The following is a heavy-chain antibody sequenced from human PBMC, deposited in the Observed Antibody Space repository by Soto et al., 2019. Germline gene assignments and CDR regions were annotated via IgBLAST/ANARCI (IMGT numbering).Heavy chain of an antibody. J-gene: IGHJ4*02. D-gene: IGHD6-25*01. CDR2: LKSETDGGTA. Sequence: PXGTLRLSCSPAGRPIDNGWVSWVRNAPEKGLEGVGRLKSETDGGTAEYATHVKGRFTISRDVSQSTLYLQMNSLSTEDTAVYYCITFGYNNRERFDSSAQGCPATVSS. V-gene: IGHV3-15*01. CDR3: ITFGYNNRERFDS. CDR1: GRPIDNGW.